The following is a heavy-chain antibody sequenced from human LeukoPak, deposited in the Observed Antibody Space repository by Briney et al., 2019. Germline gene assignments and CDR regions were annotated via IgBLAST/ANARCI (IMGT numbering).Heavy chain of an antibody. CDR3: AKGDLWAHYYYYYGMDD. Sequence: GWSLTLSCAASLLIFSSYGMHSLRQAAGKGLEWVAFIRYDGSNKYYAYSVKGRFTISRDNSKHTLYLQMNSLRAENTAVYYCAKGDLWAHYYYYYGMDDWGQGTTVTVSS. CDR2: IRYDGSNK. D-gene: IGHD3-10*01. CDR1: LLIFSSYG. V-gene: IGHV3-30*02. J-gene: IGHJ6*02.